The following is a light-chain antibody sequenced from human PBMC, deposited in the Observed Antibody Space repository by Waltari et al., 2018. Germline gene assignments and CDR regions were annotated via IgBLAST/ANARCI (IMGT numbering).Light chain of an antibody. J-gene: IGKJ2*01. V-gene: IGKV3-15*01. CDR3: QQYYNWPYT. CDR2: GVS. CDR1: QSVSSN. Sequence: EIVMTQSPATLSVSPGERATLSCRASQSVSSNLAWYQQKPGQAPRLLIYGVSTRATGIPARFSGSGSGTDFTLTISSLQSEDFAVYYCQQYYNWPYTFGQGTKLEIK.